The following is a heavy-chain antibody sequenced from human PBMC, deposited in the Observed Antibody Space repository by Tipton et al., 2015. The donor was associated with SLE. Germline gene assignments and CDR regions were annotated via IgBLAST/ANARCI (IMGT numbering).Heavy chain of an antibody. CDR3: AKDLDGSGSPRGMDV. Sequence: SLRLSCAASGFTFSNYDMHWVRQAPGKGLEWVAVISYDGSNKYYADSVKGRFTISRDNSKNTLYLQMNSLRAEDTAVYYCAKDLDGSGSPRGMDVWGQGTTVTVSS. J-gene: IGHJ6*02. D-gene: IGHD3-10*01. CDR1: GFTFSNYD. CDR2: ISYDGSNK. V-gene: IGHV3-30-3*02.